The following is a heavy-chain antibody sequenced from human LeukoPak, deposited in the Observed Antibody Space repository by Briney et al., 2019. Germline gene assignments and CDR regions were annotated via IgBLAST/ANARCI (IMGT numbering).Heavy chain of an antibody. CDR3: AELGITMIGGV. D-gene: IGHD3-10*02. V-gene: IGHV3-11*04. CDR2: ISSSGSTI. CDR1: GFTFSEYY. Sequence: GGSLRLSCAASGFTFSEYYMSAIRQAPGKGGEWVSYISSSGSTIYYADSVKGRFTISRDNAKNSLYLQTTSLRAEDTAVYYCAELGITMIGGVWGKGTTVTISS. J-gene: IGHJ6*03.